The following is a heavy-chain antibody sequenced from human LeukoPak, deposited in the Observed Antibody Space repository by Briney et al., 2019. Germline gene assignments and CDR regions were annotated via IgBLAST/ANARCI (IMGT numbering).Heavy chain of an antibody. V-gene: IGHV3-23*01. J-gene: IGHJ4*02. D-gene: IGHD3-22*01. CDR3: AKIYDSSGYYYGSHFDY. CDR1: GFTFSSYA. Sequence: HPGGSLRLSCAASGFTFSSYAMSWVRQAPGKGLEWVSAISGSGGSTYYADSVKGRFTISRDNSKNTLYLQMNSLGAEDTAVHYCAKIYDSSGYYYGSHFDYWGQGTLVTVSS. CDR2: ISGSGGST.